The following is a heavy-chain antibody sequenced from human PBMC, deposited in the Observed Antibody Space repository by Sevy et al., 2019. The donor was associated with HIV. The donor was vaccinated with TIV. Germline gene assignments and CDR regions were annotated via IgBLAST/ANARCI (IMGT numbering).Heavy chain of an antibody. J-gene: IGHJ4*02. CDR3: AKGAGL. CDR2: IKVDGSEK. Sequence: GGSLRLSCVVSGLTFSNYWMTWVRQAPGKGLEWVANIKVDGSEKYYLFSVKDRFTISRDNAKNSLFLQMNSLRVDDTGVYYGAKGAGLWGQGTLVTVSS. V-gene: IGHV3-7*01. CDR1: GLTFSNYW. D-gene: IGHD6-19*01.